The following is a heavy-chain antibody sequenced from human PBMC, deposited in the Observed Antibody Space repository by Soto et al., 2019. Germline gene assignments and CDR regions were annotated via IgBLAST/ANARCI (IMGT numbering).Heavy chain of an antibody. CDR2: IYPGDSDT. J-gene: IGHJ6*03. CDR3: AHSWGVGYCSGNSCYGPYYYYCMDV. Sequence: PGESLKISCKGSGYSFTSYWIGWVRQMPGKGLEWMGIIYPGDSDTRYSPSFQGQVTISADKSISTAYLQWSSLKASDTAMYYCAHSWGVGYCSGNSCYGPYYYYCMDVWGKGTTVTVSS. D-gene: IGHD2-2*01. CDR1: GYSFTSYW. V-gene: IGHV5-51*01.